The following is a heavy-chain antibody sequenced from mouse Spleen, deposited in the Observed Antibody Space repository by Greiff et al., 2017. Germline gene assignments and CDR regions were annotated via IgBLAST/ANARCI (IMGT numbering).Heavy chain of an antibody. CDR1: GYAFTNYL. CDR2: INPGSGGT. D-gene: IGHD2-1*01. V-gene: IGHV1-54*01. CDR3: ARGDYGNGFDY. J-gene: IGHJ2*01. Sequence: QVQLQQSGAELVRPGTSVKVSCKASGYAFTNYLIEWVKQRPGQGLEWIGVINPGSGGTNYNEKFKGKATLTADKSSSTAYMQLSSLTSEDSAVYFCARGDYGNGFDYWGQGTTLTVSS.